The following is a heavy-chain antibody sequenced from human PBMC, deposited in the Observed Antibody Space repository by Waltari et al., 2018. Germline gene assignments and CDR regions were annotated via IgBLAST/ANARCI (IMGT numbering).Heavy chain of an antibody. CDR2: IDRGDST. CDR1: GFTVSSNY. J-gene: IGHJ3*02. D-gene: IGHD3-10*01. V-gene: IGHV3-53*01. Sequence: EVQLVESGGGLIQPGGSLRLSCAASGFTVSSNYMSWVRQAPGKGLEWVSGIDRGDSTYYADSVKGRFTISRDNSKNTLYLQMNSLRAEDTAVYYCATGGDYYGSGRYAFDIWGQGTMVTVSS. CDR3: ATGGDYYGSGRYAFDI.